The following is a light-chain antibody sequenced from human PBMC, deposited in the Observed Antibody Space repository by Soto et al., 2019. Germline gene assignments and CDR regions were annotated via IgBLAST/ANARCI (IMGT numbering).Light chain of an antibody. CDR3: QQYNSYWT. CDR2: DAS. J-gene: IGKJ1*01. CDR1: QSISTW. Sequence: DIQMTQSPSTLSASVGDRVTITGRASQSISTWLAWYQQKPGKAPKLLIYDASSLESGVPSRFSGRGSGTEFTLTISSLQPDDFATYFCQQYNSYWTFGQGTKVDI. V-gene: IGKV1-5*01.